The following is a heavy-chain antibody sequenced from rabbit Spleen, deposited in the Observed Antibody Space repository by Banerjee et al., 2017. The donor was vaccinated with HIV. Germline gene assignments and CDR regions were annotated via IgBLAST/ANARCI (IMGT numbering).Heavy chain of an antibody. J-gene: IGHJ6*01. Sequence: QSLEESGGDLVKPGASLTLTCTASGFSFSSIYYMCWVRQAPGKGLEWIACIYAGSSDNTYFATWAKGRFTCSKTSSTTVTLQMTRLTAADTATYFCARDTSSSFSSYGMDLWGQGTLVTV. CDR2: IYAGSSDNT. D-gene: IGHD1-1*01. CDR1: GFSFSSIYY. V-gene: IGHV1S40*01. CDR3: ARDTSSSFSSYGMDL.